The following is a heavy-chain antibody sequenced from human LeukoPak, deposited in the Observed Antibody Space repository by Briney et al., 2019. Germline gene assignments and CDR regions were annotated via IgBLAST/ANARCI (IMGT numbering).Heavy chain of an antibody. CDR3: ARDCSGGSCYFY. V-gene: IGHV1-69*13. CDR1: GGTFSSYA. J-gene: IGHJ4*02. Sequence: SVKVSCKASGGTFSSYAISWVRRAPGQGLEWMGGIIPIFGTANYAQKFQGRVTITADESTSTAYMELSSLRSEDTAVYYCARDCSGGSCYFYWGQGTLVTVSS. CDR2: IIPIFGTA. D-gene: IGHD2-15*01.